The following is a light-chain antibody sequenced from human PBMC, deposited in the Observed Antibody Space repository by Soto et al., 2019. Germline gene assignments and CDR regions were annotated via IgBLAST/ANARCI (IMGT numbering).Light chain of an antibody. CDR1: QSIISW. J-gene: IGKJ1*01. CDR3: QQYYSYPPT. CDR2: AAS. V-gene: IGKV1-12*01. Sequence: DVQMTQSPSSVSASVGDRVTITCRASQSIISWLAWYQQKSGEAPKLLIYAASSLQSGVPSRFSGSGYGTDFNLTISSLQPEDFATYYCQQYYSYPPTFGQGTKVDIK.